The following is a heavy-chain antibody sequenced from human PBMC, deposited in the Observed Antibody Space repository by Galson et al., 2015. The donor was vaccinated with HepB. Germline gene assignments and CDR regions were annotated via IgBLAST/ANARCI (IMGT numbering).Heavy chain of an antibody. D-gene: IGHD6-6*01. CDR1: GYAFTSHG. V-gene: IGHV1-18*01. CDR3: AKARYSTSPPDY. J-gene: IGHJ4*02. CDR2: ISTYNGNI. Sequence: SVKVSCKASGYAFTSHGISWVRQAPGLGLEWMGWISTYNGNIEYAQKFQDRVTMTTDTSTGTAYLELRTLRSDDTAVYYCAKARYSTSPPDYWGQGTLVIVSS.